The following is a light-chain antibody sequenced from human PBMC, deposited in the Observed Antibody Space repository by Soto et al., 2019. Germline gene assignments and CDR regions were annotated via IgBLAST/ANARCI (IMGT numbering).Light chain of an antibody. CDR1: SSDLGGLNY. CDR3: SSYTTSSSYV. V-gene: IGLV2-14*03. J-gene: IGLJ1*01. Sequence: QSALTQPASVSGSPGQSITIPCSGRSSDLGGLNYVSWYQQHPGKVPKLIIYDVTSRPSGVSYRFSGSKSGNTASLTISGLQAEDEADYYCSSYTTSSSYVFGTGTKLTVL. CDR2: DVT.